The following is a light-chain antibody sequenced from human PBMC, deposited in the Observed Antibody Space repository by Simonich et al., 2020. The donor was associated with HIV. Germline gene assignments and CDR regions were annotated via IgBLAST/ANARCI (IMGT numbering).Light chain of an antibody. CDR2: GAS. J-gene: IGKJ2*01. Sequence: EIVMTQSPATLSVSPGERVTLSCRASQSVSSNLAWYQQKPGQAPRLFIYGASIRATGIPARFSGRGSGTEFTLTISSMQSEDFAVYYCQQYNNWPLFFGQGTKLEIK. V-gene: IGKV3-15*01. CDR3: QQYNNWPLF. CDR1: QSVSSN.